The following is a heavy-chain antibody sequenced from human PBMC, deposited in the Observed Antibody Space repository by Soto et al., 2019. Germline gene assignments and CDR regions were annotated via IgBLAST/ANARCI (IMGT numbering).Heavy chain of an antibody. V-gene: IGHV3-30*19. CDR2: ISYDGSNK. J-gene: IGHJ6*02. CDR1: GFTFSNYG. CDR3: ARDLGDVHDYGMDV. D-gene: IGHD3-10*01. Sequence: PGGSLRLSCAASGFTFSNYGMHWVRQAPGKGLEWVAVISYDGSNKYYADSVKGRFTISRDNSKNTLYLQMNSLRAEDTAVYYCARDLGDVHDYGMDVWGQGTTVTVSS.